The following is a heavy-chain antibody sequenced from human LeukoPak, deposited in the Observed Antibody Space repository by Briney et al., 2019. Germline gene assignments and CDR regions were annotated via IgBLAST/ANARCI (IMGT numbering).Heavy chain of an antibody. CDR1: GGTFSSYA. Sequence: SVKVSCKASGGTFSSYAISWVRQAPGQGLEWMGGIIPIFGTANYAQKFQGRVTITADESTSTAYMELSSLRSEDTAVYYCASMEYSGSYYAQDYWGQGTLVTVSS. D-gene: IGHD1-26*01. J-gene: IGHJ4*02. CDR3: ASMEYSGSYYAQDY. V-gene: IGHV1-69*01. CDR2: IIPIFGTA.